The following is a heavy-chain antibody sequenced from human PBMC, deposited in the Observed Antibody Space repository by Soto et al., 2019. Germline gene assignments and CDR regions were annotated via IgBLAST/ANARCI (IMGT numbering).Heavy chain of an antibody. CDR2: VSAYNGNT. V-gene: IGHV1-18*01. D-gene: IGHD1-26*01. CDR3: ARDQVGARNFDI. Sequence: VNVSCKASGYTFTSYGISWVRQAPGQGLEWMGWVSAYNGNTNYAQKPQGRVTMTTDTSTSTAYMELRSLRSDDTAVYYCARDQVGARNFDIWGQGTMVTVSS. CDR1: GYTFTSYG. J-gene: IGHJ3*02.